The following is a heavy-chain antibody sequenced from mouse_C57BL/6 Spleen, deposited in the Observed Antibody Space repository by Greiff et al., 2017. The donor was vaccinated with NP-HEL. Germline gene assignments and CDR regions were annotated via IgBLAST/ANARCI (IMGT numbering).Heavy chain of an antibody. J-gene: IGHJ1*03. CDR2: IYPGSGST. V-gene: IGHV1-55*01. CDR3: ARGGDYDWYLDG. Sequence: QVQLQQPGAELVKPGASVKMSCKASGYTFTSYWITWVKQRPGQGLEWIGDIYPGSGSTNYTEKFKGKATLTVDTSSNTAYMQLSGLTSEDSAVYYCARGGDYDWYLDGWGTGTTVTVSS. D-gene: IGHD2-4*01. CDR1: GYTFTSYW.